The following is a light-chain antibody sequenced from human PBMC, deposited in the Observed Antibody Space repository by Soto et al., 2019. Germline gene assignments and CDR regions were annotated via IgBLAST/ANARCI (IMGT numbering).Light chain of an antibody. CDR3: AAWGDSLNGPNYA. CDR1: SSNIGSNT. Sequence: QSVLTQPPSASGTPGQRVTISCSGSSSNIGSNTVNWYQQLPGTAPKLLIYSNNQRPSGVPDRVSGSKSGTSASLAISGLQSEDEADYYCAAWGDSLNGPNYAFGTWPKVT. V-gene: IGLV1-44*01. CDR2: SNN. J-gene: IGLJ1*01.